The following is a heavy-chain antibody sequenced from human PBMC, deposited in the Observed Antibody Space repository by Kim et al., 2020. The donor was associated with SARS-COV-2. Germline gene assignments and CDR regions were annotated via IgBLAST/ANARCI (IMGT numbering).Heavy chain of an antibody. CDR2: INHSGST. V-gene: IGHV4-34*01. Sequence: SETLSLTCAVYGGSFSGYYWSWIRQPPGKGLEWIGEINHSGSTNYNPSLKSRVTISVDTSKNQFSLKLSSVTAADTAVYYCARYGSGSYYNPYGMDVWGQGTTVTVSS. D-gene: IGHD3-10*01. CDR3: ARYGSGSYYNPYGMDV. CDR1: GGSFSGYY. J-gene: IGHJ6*02.